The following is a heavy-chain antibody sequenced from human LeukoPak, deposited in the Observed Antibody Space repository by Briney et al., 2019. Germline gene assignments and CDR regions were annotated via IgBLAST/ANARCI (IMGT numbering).Heavy chain of an antibody. CDR2: ITWNSGSI. V-gene: IGHV3-9*01. CDR3: VKDTSGSIDY. D-gene: IGHD6-19*01. J-gene: IGHJ4*02. Sequence: GGSLRLSCAASGFTFSSYAMHWVRQAPGKGLEWVSGITWNSGSIHYADSVKGRFTISRDNAKNSLYLQMNSLRAEDTALYYCVKDTSGSIDYWGQGTLVTVSS. CDR1: GFTFSSYA.